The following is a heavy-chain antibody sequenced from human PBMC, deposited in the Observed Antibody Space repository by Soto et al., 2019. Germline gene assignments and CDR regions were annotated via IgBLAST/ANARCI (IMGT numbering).Heavy chain of an antibody. V-gene: IGHV1-69*13. D-gene: IGHD3-22*01. CDR1: GGTFSSYA. J-gene: IGHJ4*02. CDR3: ARDPYYYDSSGYYVHYFDY. Sequence: SVKVSCKVSGGTFSSYAISWVRQAPGQGLEWMGGIIPIFGTANYAQKFQGRVTITADESTSTAYMELSSLRSEDTAVYYCARDPYYYDSSGYYVHYFDYWGQGTLVTVSS. CDR2: IIPIFGTA.